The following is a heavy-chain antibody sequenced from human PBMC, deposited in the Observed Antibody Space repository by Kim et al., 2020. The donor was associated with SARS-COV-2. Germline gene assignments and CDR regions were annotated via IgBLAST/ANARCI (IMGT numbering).Heavy chain of an antibody. CDR1: GFTFSSYS. CDR3: ARDPHLYKLEGGGY. V-gene: IGHV3-21*01. CDR2: ISSSSSYI. D-gene: IGHD1-1*01. Sequence: GGSLRLSCAASGFTFSSYSMNWVRQAPGKGLEWVSSISSSSSYIYYADSVKGRFTISRDNAKNSLYLQMNSLRAEDTAVYYCARDPHLYKLEGGGYWGQGTLVTVSS. J-gene: IGHJ4*02.